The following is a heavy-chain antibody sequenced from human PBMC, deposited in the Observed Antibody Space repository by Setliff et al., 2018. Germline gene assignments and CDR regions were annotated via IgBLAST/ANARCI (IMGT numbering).Heavy chain of an antibody. CDR2: ISSIGNT. J-gene: IGHJ5*02. D-gene: IGHD3-10*01. V-gene: IGHV4-4*08. CDR3: ARERGFAGYYGSWTHRSFDL. CDR1: GGSISDSS. Sequence: KPSETLSLTCTVSGGSISDSSWSWIRQPPGKGLEWIGCISSIGNTYYNPSLGSRLTISADTSNNQFSLNLISVTAADTAVYYCARERGFAGYYGSWTHRSFDLWGQGSLVTVSS.